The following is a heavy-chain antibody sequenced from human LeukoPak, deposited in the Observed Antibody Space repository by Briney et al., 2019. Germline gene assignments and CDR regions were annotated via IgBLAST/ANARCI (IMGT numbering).Heavy chain of an antibody. CDR2: ISSNGGST. CDR3: ARGLQTYGFDH. V-gene: IGHV3-64*01. D-gene: IGHD4-17*01. CDR1: GFTFSSYA. Sequence: GGSLRLSCAASGFTFSSYAMHWVRQAPGKGLEYVSAISSNGGSTYYANSVKGRFTISRDNSKNTLYLQMGSLRAEDMAVYYCARGLQTYGFDHWGQGTLVTVSS. J-gene: IGHJ4*02.